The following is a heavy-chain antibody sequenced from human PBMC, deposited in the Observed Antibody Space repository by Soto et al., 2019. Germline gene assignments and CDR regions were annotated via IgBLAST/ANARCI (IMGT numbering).Heavy chain of an antibody. CDR1: GGSISSSSYY. J-gene: IGHJ6*02. D-gene: IGHD6-19*01. CDR2: IYYSGST. CDR3: EAGANSSGWYYYYGMDV. Sequence: QLQLQESGPGLVKPSETLSLTCTVSGGSISSSSYYWGWIRQPPGKGLEWIGSIYYSGSTYYNPSLKSRVTISVDTSKNQFSLKLSSVTAADTAVYYCEAGANSSGWYYYYGMDVWGQGTTVTVSS. V-gene: IGHV4-39*01.